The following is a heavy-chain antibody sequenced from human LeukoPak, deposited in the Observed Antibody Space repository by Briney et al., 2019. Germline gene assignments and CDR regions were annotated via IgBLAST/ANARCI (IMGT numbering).Heavy chain of an antibody. CDR2: ISSSGST. Sequence: SETLSLTCTVSGGTISSYYWSWIRQPPGKGLEWLGYISSSGSTICNPSLKSRVTISVDTSKNQFSLNLSSVTAADTAVYYCARDDGDWFDPWGQGTLVTVSS. CDR3: ARDDGDWFDP. J-gene: IGHJ5*02. V-gene: IGHV4-59*12. D-gene: IGHD3-10*01. CDR1: GGTISSYY.